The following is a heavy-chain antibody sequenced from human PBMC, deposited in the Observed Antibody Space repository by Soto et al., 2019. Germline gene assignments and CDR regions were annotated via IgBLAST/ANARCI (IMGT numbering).Heavy chain of an antibody. CDR3: ARAPLRSDYYMDV. D-gene: IGHD4-17*01. CDR1: GGTFSSYT. J-gene: IGHJ6*03. Sequence: SVKVSCKASGGTFSSYTISWVRQAPGQGLEWMGRIIPILGIANYAQKFQGRVTITADKSTSTAYMELSGLRSEDTAVYYCARAPLRSDYYMDVWGKGTTVTVSS. V-gene: IGHV1-69*02. CDR2: IIPILGIA.